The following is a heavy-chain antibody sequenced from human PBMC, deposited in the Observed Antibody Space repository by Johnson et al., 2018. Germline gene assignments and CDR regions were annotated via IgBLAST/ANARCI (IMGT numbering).Heavy chain of an antibody. J-gene: IGHJ3*02. CDR3: TRASTPSAFDI. CDR1: GFTLSGYW. Sequence: VQLQESGGGLVQPGGSQRLSCAASGFTLSGYWMHWLRQAPGKGLVWVSRINSDGSTTSYADSVKGRFSISRDNAKNTLYLQMNSLRAEDTAVYYCTRASTPSAFDIWGQGTMVTVSS. V-gene: IGHV3-74*01. CDR2: INSDGSTT.